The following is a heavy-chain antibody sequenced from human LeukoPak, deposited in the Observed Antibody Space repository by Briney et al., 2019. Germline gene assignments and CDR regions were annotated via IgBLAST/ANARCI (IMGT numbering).Heavy chain of an antibody. J-gene: IGHJ4*02. Sequence: GGSLRLSCAASGLTFSSYAMSWVRQAPGKGLEWVSGISNSGGDITYYADSVKGRFTISRDNSKNTLYLQMNSLRAEDTAVYYCAKDISSSKPYYFGYWGQGTLVIVTS. CDR2: ISNSGGDIT. CDR3: AKDISSSKPYYFGY. V-gene: IGHV3-23*01. D-gene: IGHD6-13*01. CDR1: GLTFSSYA.